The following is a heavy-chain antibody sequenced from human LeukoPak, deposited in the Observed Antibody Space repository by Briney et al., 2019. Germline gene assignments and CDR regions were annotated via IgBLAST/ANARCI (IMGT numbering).Heavy chain of an antibody. CDR1: GYSISSGYY. D-gene: IGHD2-2*01. CDR3: ARAGNHCSSTSCSQVLGY. CDR2: INHSGST. J-gene: IGHJ4*02. V-gene: IGHV4-34*01. Sequence: SETLSLTCAVSGYSISSGYYWTWIRQPPGKGLEWIGEINHSGSTNYNPSLKSRVTISVDTSKNQFSLKLSSVTAADTAVYYCARAGNHCSSTSCSQVLGYWGQGTLVTVSS.